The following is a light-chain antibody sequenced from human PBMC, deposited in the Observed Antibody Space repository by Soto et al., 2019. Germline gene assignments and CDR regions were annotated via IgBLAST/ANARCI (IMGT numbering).Light chain of an antibody. J-gene: IGKJ1*01. V-gene: IGKV3-15*01. CDR3: QQYYNWQPR. CDR2: GAS. CDR1: QSISSK. Sequence: EILMTQSPVTLSVSPGERVTLSCRASQSISSKLAWYQQRPGQAPRLLIYGASTRATGIPSRFSGSGSGTEFTLTITSLQSEDNALYYCQQYYNWQPRFGQGTKVDIK.